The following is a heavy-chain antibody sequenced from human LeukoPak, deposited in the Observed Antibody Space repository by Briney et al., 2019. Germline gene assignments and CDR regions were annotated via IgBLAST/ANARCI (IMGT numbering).Heavy chain of an antibody. J-gene: IGHJ5*02. D-gene: IGHD3-10*01. CDR2: IRHSGST. V-gene: IGHV4-31*03. Sequence: SETLSLTCTVSGGSISSGNYYWSWIRQHPGKGLEWIGYIRHSGSTYYIPSLKSRVIISVDTSKNQFSLKLNSVTAADTAVYYCATYGSGSYRFDPWGQGTLVTVSS. CDR3: ATYGSGSYRFDP. CDR1: GGSISSGNYY.